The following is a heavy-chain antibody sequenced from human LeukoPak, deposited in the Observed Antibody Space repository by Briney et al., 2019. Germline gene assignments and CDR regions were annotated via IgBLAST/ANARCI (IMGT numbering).Heavy chain of an antibody. D-gene: IGHD5-12*01. CDR2: INPNSGTT. CDR3: AREWGYSGYDFDY. V-gene: IGHV1-2*06. CDR1: GYSVIGYY. J-gene: IGHJ4*02. Sequence: ASVKVSCKASGYSVIGYYMHWMRQAPGQGLEWMGRINPNSGTTKYAQKFEGRVTMTRDTSISTAYMELSRLTSDDTAVYYCAREWGYSGYDFDYWGQGTLVT.